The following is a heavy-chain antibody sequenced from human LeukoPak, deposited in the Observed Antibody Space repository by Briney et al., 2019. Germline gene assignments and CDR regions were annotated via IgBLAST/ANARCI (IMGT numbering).Heavy chain of an antibody. CDR2: INGDGSTT. D-gene: IGHD3-22*01. Sequence: GGSLRLPCAASGFTFSNYWIHWVRNVPGGGLVWVSRINGDGSTTSYADSVKGRFTISRDNAKNTVFLQMNSLRVDDTAIYYCAINAYYDSNGYYYDYWGQGTQVTVSS. V-gene: IGHV3-74*01. CDR3: AINAYYDSNGYYYDY. CDR1: GFTFSNYW. J-gene: IGHJ4*02.